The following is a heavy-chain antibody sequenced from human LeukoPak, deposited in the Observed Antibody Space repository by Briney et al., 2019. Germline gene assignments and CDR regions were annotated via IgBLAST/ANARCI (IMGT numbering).Heavy chain of an antibody. J-gene: IGHJ4*02. CDR3: ARDKYDDNSGFCRLDF. Sequence: NSSETLSLTRNVSGGSSSDYYWSWIRQPPGKGLEWIGYIYFRGTTNYSPSFQSRVSISVDTSKNQFSLRLTSVTAADTAVYYCARDKYDDNSGFCRLDFWGQGLLVTVSS. V-gene: IGHV4-59*01. D-gene: IGHD3-22*01. CDR2: IYFRGTT. CDR1: GGSSSDYY.